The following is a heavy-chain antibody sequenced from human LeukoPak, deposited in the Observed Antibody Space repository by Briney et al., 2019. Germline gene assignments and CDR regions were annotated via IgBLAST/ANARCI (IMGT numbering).Heavy chain of an antibody. CDR2: IRYDGSDK. V-gene: IGHV3-30*02. D-gene: IGHD2-21*02. J-gene: IGHJ5*02. Sequence: PGGSLRLSCAASGFNFSNYDIHWVRQAPGRGLEWVAFIRYDGSDKYYADSVKGRFTISRDNSRNTLYLQMNSLRTEDTAVYYCAKGDTSWGQGTLVTVPS. CDR3: AKGDTS. CDR1: GFNFSNYD.